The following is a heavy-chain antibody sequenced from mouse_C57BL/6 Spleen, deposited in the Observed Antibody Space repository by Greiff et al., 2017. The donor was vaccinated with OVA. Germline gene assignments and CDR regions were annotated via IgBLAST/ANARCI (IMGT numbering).Heavy chain of an antibody. D-gene: IGHD4-1*01. Sequence: EVQLQQSGPELVKPGASVKISCKASGYSFTGYYMNWVKQSPEKSLEWIGEINPSTGGTTYNQKFKAKATLTVDKSSSTAYMQLKSLTSEDSAVYYCARSGANWDYWGQGTTLTVSS. CDR1: GYSFTGYY. V-gene: IGHV1-42*01. CDR2: INPSTGGT. J-gene: IGHJ2*01. CDR3: ARSGANWDY.